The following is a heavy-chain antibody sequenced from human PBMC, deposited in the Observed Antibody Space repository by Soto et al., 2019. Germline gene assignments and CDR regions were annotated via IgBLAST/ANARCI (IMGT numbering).Heavy chain of an antibody. CDR2: IYHSGST. V-gene: IGHV4-38-2*01. Sequence: SETLSLTCGVSGYSISSGYYCGCIRQPPGKGLEWIGSIYHSGSTYYNPSLKSRVTISVDTSKNQFSLKLSSVTAADTAVYYCARVAWDLLYYFDYWGQGTLVTVSS. D-gene: IGHD1-26*01. CDR3: ARVAWDLLYYFDY. CDR1: GYSISSGYY. J-gene: IGHJ4*02.